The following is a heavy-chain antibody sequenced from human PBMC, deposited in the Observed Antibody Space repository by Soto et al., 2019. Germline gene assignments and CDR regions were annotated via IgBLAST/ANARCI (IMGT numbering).Heavy chain of an antibody. CDR3: ARDRGAEDIVVVPADFWLSVWFDP. CDR2: IMPIFGTA. J-gene: IGHJ5*02. Sequence: QVQLVQSGAEVKKPGSSVKVSCKASGGTFSSYAISWVRQAAGQGLEWMGGIMPIFGTANYAQKFQGRVTITADESTSTAYMELGSLRSEDTAVYYCARDRGAEDIVVVPADFWLSVWFDPWGQGTLVTVSS. V-gene: IGHV1-69*01. CDR1: GGTFSSYA. D-gene: IGHD2-2*01.